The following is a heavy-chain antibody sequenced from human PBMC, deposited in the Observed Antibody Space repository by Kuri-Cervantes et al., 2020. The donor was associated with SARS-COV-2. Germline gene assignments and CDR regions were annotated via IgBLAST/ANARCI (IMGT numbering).Heavy chain of an antibody. D-gene: IGHD3-9*01. CDR2: IYYSGST. V-gene: IGHV4-39*01. CDR1: GGSFSGYY. J-gene: IGHJ6*02. Sequence: SETLSLTCAVYGGSFSGYYWGWIRQPPGKGLEWIGSIYYSGSTYYNPSLKSRVTISVDTSKNQFSLKLSSVTAADTAVYYCASPAGCILTGYYGTDYYYGMDVWGQGTTVTVSS. CDR3: ASPAGCILTGYYGTDYYYGMDV.